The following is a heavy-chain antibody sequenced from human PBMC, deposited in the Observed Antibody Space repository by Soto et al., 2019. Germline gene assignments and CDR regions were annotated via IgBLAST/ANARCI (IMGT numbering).Heavy chain of an antibody. CDR1: GFTFSSYS. Sequence: GGSLRLSCAASGFTFSSYSMNWVRQAPGKGLEWVSSISSSSSYIYYADSVKGRFTISRDNAKNSLYLQMNSLRAEDTAVYYCALDIVVVPAAMFWGEDAFDIWGQGTMVTVSS. CDR2: ISSSSSYI. D-gene: IGHD2-2*03. CDR3: ALDIVVVPAAMFWGEDAFDI. J-gene: IGHJ3*02. V-gene: IGHV3-21*01.